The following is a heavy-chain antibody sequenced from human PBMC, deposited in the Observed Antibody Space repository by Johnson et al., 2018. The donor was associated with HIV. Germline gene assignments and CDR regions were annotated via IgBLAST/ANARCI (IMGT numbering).Heavy chain of an antibody. CDR2: ISYDGSNK. CDR1: GFTFSSYA. V-gene: IGHV3-30*04. CDR3: ARAAIVVLPAGAFDI. D-gene: IGHD2-2*01. J-gene: IGHJ3*02. Sequence: VQLVESGGGVVQPGRSMRLSCAASGFTFSSYAMHWVRQAPGKGLEWVALISYDGSNKFYADSVKGRFTISRDNSKKTLYLQMNSLRIEDTAIYYCARAAIVVLPAGAFDIWGRGTMVTVSS.